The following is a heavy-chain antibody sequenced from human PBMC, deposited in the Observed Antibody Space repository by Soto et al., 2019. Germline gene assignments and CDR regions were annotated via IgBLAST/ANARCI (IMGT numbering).Heavy chain of an antibody. CDR3: AIRLSVSLFDN. CDR1: GGSISTGGYY. J-gene: IGHJ4*02. D-gene: IGHD2-8*01. CDR2: IYYSGRT. V-gene: IGHV4-31*01. Sequence: QVQLQESGPGLVKPSQTLSLTCTVSGGSISTGGYYWTWIRQHPGKGLEWIGYIYYSGRTYYNPFLWGQVTISVGTSMNPLSLKLRSVSFWDTAVYYCAIRLSVSLFDNCGQGTLVTVSS.